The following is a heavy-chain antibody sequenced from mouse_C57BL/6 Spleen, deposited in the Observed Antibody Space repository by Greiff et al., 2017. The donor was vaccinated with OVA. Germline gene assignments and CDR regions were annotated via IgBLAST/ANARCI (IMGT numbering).Heavy chain of an antibody. CDR3: ARTHYYGSSPGV. CDR1: GYTFTDYN. J-gene: IGHJ1*03. V-gene: IGHV1-18*01. CDR2: INPNNGGT. Sequence: EVQVVESGPELVKPGASVKIPCKASGYTFTDYNMDWVKQSHGKSLEWIGDINPNNGGTIYNQKFKGKATLTVDKSSSTAYMELRSLTSEDTAVYYCARTHYYGSSPGVWGTGTTVTVSS. D-gene: IGHD1-1*01.